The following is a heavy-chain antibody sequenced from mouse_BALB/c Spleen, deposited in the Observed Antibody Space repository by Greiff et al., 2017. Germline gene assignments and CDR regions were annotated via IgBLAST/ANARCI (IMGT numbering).Heavy chain of an antibody. CDR1: GFTFSSYA. V-gene: IGHV5-9-4*01. D-gene: IGHD1-1*01. CDR2: ISSGGSYT. J-gene: IGHJ4*01. Sequence: EVKLMESGGGLVKPGGSLKLSCAASGFTFSSYAMSWVRQSPEKRLEWVAEISSGGSYTYYPDTVTGRFTISRDNAKNTLYLEMSSLRSEDTAMYYCARGYYGSSYYAMDYWGQGTSVTVSS. CDR3: ARGYYGSSYYAMDY.